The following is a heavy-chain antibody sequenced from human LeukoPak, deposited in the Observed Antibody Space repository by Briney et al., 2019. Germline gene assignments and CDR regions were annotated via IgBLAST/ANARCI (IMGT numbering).Heavy chain of an antibody. J-gene: IGHJ4*02. V-gene: IGHV4-39*01. CDR3: ARHPGDGYNSDVDY. Sequence: SETLSLTCTVSGGSISSSSYYWGWIRQPPRKGLEWIGSIYYSGSTYYNPSLKSRVTISLDTSKNQFSLKLSSVTAADTAVYYCARHPGDGYNSDVDYWGQGTLVTVSS. D-gene: IGHD5-24*01. CDR2: IYYSGST. CDR1: GGSISSSSYY.